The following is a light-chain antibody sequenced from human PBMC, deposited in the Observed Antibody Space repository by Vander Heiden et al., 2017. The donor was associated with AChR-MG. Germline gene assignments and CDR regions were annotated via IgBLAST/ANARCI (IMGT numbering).Light chain of an antibody. CDR1: NIASKS. CDR3: QIWDVSSHHVV. CDR2: YDS. V-gene: IGLV3-21*04. Sequence: SYVLTQPPSVSVAPGETATIACEGNNIASKSVHWYQQKPGQAPILVMYYDSDRPSGIPERFSGSNSKNTATLIISRVEAGDGADYYCQIWDVSSHHVVFGGGTKLAVL. J-gene: IGLJ2*01.